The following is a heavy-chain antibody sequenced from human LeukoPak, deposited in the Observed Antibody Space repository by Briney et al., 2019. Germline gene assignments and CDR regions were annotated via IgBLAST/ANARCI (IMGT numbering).Heavy chain of an antibody. V-gene: IGHV3-53*01. Sequence: GESLRLSCAASGFTVSSNYMSWVRQAPGKGLEWVSVIYSGGSTYYADSVKGRFTISRHNSKNTLYLQMNSLRAEDTAVYYCARDGSLRGYDSSGYYENWGQGTLVTVSS. J-gene: IGHJ4*02. CDR3: ARDGSLRGYDSSGYYEN. CDR2: IYSGGST. CDR1: GFTVSSNY. D-gene: IGHD3-22*01.